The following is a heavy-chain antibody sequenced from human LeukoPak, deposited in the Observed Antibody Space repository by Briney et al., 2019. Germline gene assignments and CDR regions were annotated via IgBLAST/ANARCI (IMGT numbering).Heavy chain of an antibody. CDR2: INPNSGGT. Sequence: ASVKVSCKASGYTFTGSYIHWVRQAPGQGLEWMGWINPNSGGTNYAQKFQGRVTMTRDTSISTAYMELSRLRSDDTAVYYCARRVTGITVAGTVAWFDPWGQGTLVTVSS. J-gene: IGHJ5*02. CDR1: GYTFTGSY. V-gene: IGHV1-2*02. D-gene: IGHD6-19*01. CDR3: ARRVTGITVAGTVAWFDP.